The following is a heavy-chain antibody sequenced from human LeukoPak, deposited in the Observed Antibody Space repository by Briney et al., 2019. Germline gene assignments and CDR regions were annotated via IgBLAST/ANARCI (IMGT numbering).Heavy chain of an antibody. Sequence: GESLKISCKGSGYSFTSYWIGWVRQMPGKGLEWMGIIYPGDSDTRYSPSFQGQVTISADKSISTAYLQWSSLKASDTAMYYCARHVAYYYDSSGYYRWFDPWGQGTLVTLSS. CDR3: ARHVAYYYDSSGYYRWFDP. D-gene: IGHD3-22*01. CDR2: IYPGDSDT. J-gene: IGHJ5*02. CDR1: GYSFTSYW. V-gene: IGHV5-51*01.